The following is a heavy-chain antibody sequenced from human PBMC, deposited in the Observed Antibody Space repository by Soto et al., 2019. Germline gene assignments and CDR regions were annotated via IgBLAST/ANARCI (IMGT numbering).Heavy chain of an antibody. CDR1: GYPISSGYY. Sequence: NPSETLSLTCAVSGYPISSGYYWGWIRQPPGKGLEWIGIIHHSGSTYYNPSLRGRITISVDTSKNQFSLKMPSVTAADTAVYYCARSSGYVPGGYWGQGILVTVSS. D-gene: IGHD5-12*01. CDR3: ARSSGYVPGGY. J-gene: IGHJ4*02. CDR2: IHHSGST. V-gene: IGHV4-38-2*01.